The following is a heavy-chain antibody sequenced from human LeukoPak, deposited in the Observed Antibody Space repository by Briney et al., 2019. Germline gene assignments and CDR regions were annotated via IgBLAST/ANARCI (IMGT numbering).Heavy chain of an antibody. D-gene: IGHD3-16*01. CDR2: VSYDGNNE. CDR3: ARDSDRRASLDY. CDR1: GFTFSPYA. V-gene: IGHV3-30*04. Sequence: GGSLRLSCAASGFTFSPYAMHWLRQAPGKGLEWVAFVSYDGNNEYYADSVKGRFTISRDHSTNTLYLQMNSLRAEDTAVYYCARDSDRRASLDYWGQGTLVTVSS. J-gene: IGHJ4*02.